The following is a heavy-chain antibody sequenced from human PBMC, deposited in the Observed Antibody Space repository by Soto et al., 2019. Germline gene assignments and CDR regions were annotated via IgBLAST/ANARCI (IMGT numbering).Heavy chain of an antibody. J-gene: IGHJ4*02. CDR1: GFTFSSYG. CDR2: ISYDGSNK. D-gene: IGHD3-3*01. V-gene: IGHV3-30*18. CDR3: AKDPELMTYYDFWSGYAPISYFDY. Sequence: GGSLRLSCAASGFTFSSYGMHWVRQAPGKGLEWVAVISYDGSNKYYADSVKGRFTISRDNSKNTLYLQMNSLRAEDTAVYYCAKDPELMTYYDFWSGYAPISYFDYWGQGTLVTVSS.